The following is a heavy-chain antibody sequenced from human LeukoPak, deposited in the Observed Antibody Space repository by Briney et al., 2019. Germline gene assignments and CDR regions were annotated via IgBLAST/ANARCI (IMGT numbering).Heavy chain of an antibody. CDR2: LGGTSGYT. CDR3: ASVPSGCYACDFDY. D-gene: IGHD2-2*01. V-gene: IGHV3-23*01. J-gene: IGHJ4*02. CDR1: GYTSSSYT. Sequence: SLRLSCVAPGYTSSSYTICWVRQTLGKGVGWVSSLGGTSGYTYDADSVKGRFSISRYNSQNTLYLQMNTLRAEDTALYYCASVPSGCYACDFDYWGQGTLVTVSS.